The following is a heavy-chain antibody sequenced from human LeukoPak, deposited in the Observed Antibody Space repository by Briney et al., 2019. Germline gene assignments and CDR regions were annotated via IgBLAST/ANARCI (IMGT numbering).Heavy chain of an antibody. D-gene: IGHD4/OR15-4a*01. Sequence: ASVKVSCKASGYSFNSHYIHWVRQAPGQGLEWMGIMKLIDGRTYYAQKFQGRVTMTRDTSTSTVYMELSSLRSEDTALYYCARIQDYGNSDFWGQGTLVTVSS. V-gene: IGHV1-46*02. CDR1: GYSFNSHY. J-gene: IGHJ4*02. CDR3: ARIQDYGNSDF. CDR2: MKLIDGRT.